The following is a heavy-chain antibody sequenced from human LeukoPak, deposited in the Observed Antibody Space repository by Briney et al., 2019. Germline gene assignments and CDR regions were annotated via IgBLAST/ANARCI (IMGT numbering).Heavy chain of an antibody. CDR3: ARVLGYSGYDLAY. J-gene: IGHJ4*02. CDR2: TRNKANGYTT. D-gene: IGHD5-12*01. CDR1: GFTFSDHY. Sequence: PGGSLRLSCAASGFTFSDHYMDWVRQAPGKGLEWVGRTRNKANGYTTEYSASGRGRFTIARDDSKNSLYLQMNSLKTEDTAVYYCARVLGYSGYDLAYWGQGTLVTVSS. V-gene: IGHV3-72*01.